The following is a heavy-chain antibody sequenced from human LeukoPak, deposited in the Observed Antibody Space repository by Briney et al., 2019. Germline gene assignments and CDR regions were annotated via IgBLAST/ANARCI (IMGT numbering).Heavy chain of an antibody. V-gene: IGHV1-8*03. J-gene: IGHJ2*01. CDR3: ARLDIAPTSHWYFDL. Sequence: ASVEVSCKASGYTFTSYGISWVRQAPGQGLEWMGWMNPNSGNTGYAQKFQGRVTITRNTSISTAYMELSSLRSEDTAVYYCARLDIAPTSHWYFDLWGRGTLVTVSS. CDR2: MNPNSGNT. CDR1: GYTFTSYG. D-gene: IGHD2-15*01.